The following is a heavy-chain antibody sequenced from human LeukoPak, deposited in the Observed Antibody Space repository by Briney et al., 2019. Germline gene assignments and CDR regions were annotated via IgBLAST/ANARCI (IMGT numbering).Heavy chain of an antibody. Sequence: GGSLRLSCAASGFTFSDYYMSWIRQAPGKGLEWVSYISSSGSTIYYADSVKGRFTISRDNVKNSLYLQMNSLRAEDTAVYYCARDHPYCSGGSCYSGYYYDSSGPVDYWGQGTLVTVSS. J-gene: IGHJ4*02. CDR3: ARDHPYCSGGSCYSGYYYDSSGPVDY. V-gene: IGHV3-11*04. CDR1: GFTFSDYY. CDR2: ISSSGSTI. D-gene: IGHD2-15*01.